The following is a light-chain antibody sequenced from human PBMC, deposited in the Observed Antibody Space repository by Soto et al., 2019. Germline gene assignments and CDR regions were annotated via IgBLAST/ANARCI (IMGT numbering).Light chain of an antibody. CDR3: AAWDDSLSGRGV. CDR2: RNN. CDR1: SSNIGINY. J-gene: IGLJ3*02. V-gene: IGLV1-47*01. Sequence: QAVVTQPPSASGTPGQRVTISCSGSSSNIGINYVYWYQQLPGTAPKLLIYRNNQRPSGVPDRFSGSKSGTSASLAISGLRSEDEADYYCAAWDDSLSGRGVFGGGTQLTVL.